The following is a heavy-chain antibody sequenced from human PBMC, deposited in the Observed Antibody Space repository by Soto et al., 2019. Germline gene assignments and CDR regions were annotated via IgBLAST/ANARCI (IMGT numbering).Heavy chain of an antibody. D-gene: IGHD4-17*01. V-gene: IGHV1-58*02. CDR2: IVVGSGNT. Sequence: ASVKVSCKASGFTFTSSAMQWVRQARGQRLEWIGWIVVGSGNTNYAQKFQGRVTITRDTSASTAYMELSSLRSEDTAVYYCASESYGGEFDYWGQGTLVTVSS. CDR3: ASESYGGEFDY. J-gene: IGHJ4*02. CDR1: GFTFTSSA.